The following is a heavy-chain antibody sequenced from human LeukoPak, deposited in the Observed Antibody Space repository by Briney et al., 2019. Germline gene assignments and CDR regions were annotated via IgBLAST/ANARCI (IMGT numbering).Heavy chain of an antibody. CDR3: ARDMWGTFDY. V-gene: IGHV3-74*03. CDR2: MSPDGSDT. CDR1: GFTFRDFW. D-gene: IGHD7-27*01. Sequence: PGGSLRLSCAASGFTFRDFWMHWVRHAPGKGPVWVSRMSPDGSDTKYADSVKGRFTISRDNAENTMYLQMSSLRAEDTAVYYCARDMWGTFDYWGQGALVTVSS. J-gene: IGHJ4*02.